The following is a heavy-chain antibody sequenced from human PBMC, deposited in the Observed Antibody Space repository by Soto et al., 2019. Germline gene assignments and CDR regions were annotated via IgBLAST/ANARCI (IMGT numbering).Heavy chain of an antibody. CDR2: ISSSSSYI. Sequence: AGGSLRLSCAASGFTFSSYSMNWVRQAPGKGLEWVSSISSSSSYIYYADSVKGRFTISRDNAKNSLYLQMNSLRAEDTAVYYCASGKWTGFDYWGQGTLVTVSS. J-gene: IGHJ4*02. CDR1: GFTFSSYS. V-gene: IGHV3-21*01. D-gene: IGHD2-8*01. CDR3: ASGKWTGFDY.